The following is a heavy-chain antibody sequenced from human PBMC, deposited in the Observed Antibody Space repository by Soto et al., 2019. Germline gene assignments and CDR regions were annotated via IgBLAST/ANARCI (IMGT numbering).Heavy chain of an antibody. CDR3: ARVIVATIPVLAYLFDK. D-gene: IGHD5-12*01. Sequence: PSWSMSLTSAVCGARVSSGGYYWSWKSQFPGKGLEWIGYIYYSGSTSYNPSLKSRIIISVDTSKNQFSLRLTSVTAADTAVYYCARVIVATIPVLAYLFDKWGQGTLVTVSS. CDR2: IYYSGST. CDR1: GARVSSGGYY. V-gene: IGHV4-31*11. J-gene: IGHJ4*02.